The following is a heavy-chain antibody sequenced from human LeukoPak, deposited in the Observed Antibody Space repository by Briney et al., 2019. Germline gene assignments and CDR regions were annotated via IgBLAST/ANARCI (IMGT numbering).Heavy chain of an antibody. CDR1: GASVGSVGYY. J-gene: IGHJ4*02. CDR2: IYYTGTA. D-gene: IGHD3-10*01. CDR3: ARNSQFGELSFDY. V-gene: IGHV4-31*03. Sequence: SQTLSLTCTVSGASVGSVGYYWNWLRQRPGKGLGWIGYIYYTGTAYYNPSLKSRAAISLDASKNQFSLSLSSVTAADTALYFCARNSQFGELSFDYWGQGTLLTVSS.